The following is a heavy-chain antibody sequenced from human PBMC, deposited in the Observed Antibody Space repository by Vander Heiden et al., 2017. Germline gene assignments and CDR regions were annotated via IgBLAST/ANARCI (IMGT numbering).Heavy chain of an antibody. CDR2: IGTAGDT. CDR1: GFTFSSYD. V-gene: IGHV3-13*01. Sequence: EVQLVESGGGLVQPGGSLSLSCAASGFTFSSYDMPWVRQATGKGLEWVSAIGTAGDTYYPGSVKGRFTISRENAKNSLYLQMNSLRAGDTAVYYCARGTAGTFDYWGQGTLVTVSS. J-gene: IGHJ4*02. CDR3: ARGTAGTFDY. D-gene: IGHD6-19*01.